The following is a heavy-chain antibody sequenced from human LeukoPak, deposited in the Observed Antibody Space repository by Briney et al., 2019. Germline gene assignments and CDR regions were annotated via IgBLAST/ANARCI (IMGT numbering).Heavy chain of an antibody. J-gene: IGHJ3*02. V-gene: IGHV1-18*01. D-gene: IGHD6-19*01. Sequence: ASVKVSCKASGYRFTNYGISWVRQAPGQGLEWMGWISAYNGNTNYAQKLQGRVTMTTDTSTSTAYMELRSLRSDDTAVYYCARGVEAQWLVDDAFDIWGQGTMVTVSS. CDR2: ISAYNGNT. CDR1: GYRFTNYG. CDR3: ARGVEAQWLVDDAFDI.